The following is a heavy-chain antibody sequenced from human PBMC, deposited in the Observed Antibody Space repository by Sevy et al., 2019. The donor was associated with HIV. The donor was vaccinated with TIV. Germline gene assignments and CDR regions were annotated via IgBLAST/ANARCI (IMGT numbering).Heavy chain of an antibody. Sequence: GGSLRLSCAVSGFRFDYYAMTWVRQAPGKGLEGVSTISSNGLSTYYTDSVKGRFTIFRDNFKNTLYLQMNSLRVEDTAVYFCAKDVPRDFWSAYSPGYFDYWGQGSLVTVSS. CDR2: ISSNGLST. CDR3: AKDVPRDFWSAYSPGYFDY. V-gene: IGHV3-23*01. J-gene: IGHJ4*02. CDR1: GFRFDYYA. D-gene: IGHD3-3*01.